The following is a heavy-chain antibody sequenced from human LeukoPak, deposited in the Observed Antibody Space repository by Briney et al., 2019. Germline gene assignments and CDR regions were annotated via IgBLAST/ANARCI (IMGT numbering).Heavy chain of an antibody. CDR1: GFTFSSYS. D-gene: IGHD3-10*01. Sequence: GGSLRLSCAASGFTFSSYSMNWVRQAPGKGLEWISAISSSSTYIYYADSVKGRFTISRDNAKNSLYLQMNSLRGEDTAVYYCASTMVRGVQFDYWGQGTLVTVSA. CDR2: ISSSSTYI. J-gene: IGHJ4*02. CDR3: ASTMVRGVQFDY. V-gene: IGHV3-21*01.